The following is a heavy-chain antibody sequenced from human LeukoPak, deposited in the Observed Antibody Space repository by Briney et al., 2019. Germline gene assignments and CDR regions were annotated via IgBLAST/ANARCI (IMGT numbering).Heavy chain of an antibody. D-gene: IGHD3-10*01. CDR1: GYTFTTYN. J-gene: IGHJ4*02. CDR2: MNPSTGNT. V-gene: IGHV1-8*01. CDR3: ARGPALVRGVITASGGDY. Sequence: ASVKVSCKASGYTFTTYNINWVRQATGQGLEWMGWMNPSTGNTGYAQRFQGRVTMTRNTSIGTAYMELSSLTSDDTAVYYCARGPALVRGVITASGGDYWGQGVLVTASS.